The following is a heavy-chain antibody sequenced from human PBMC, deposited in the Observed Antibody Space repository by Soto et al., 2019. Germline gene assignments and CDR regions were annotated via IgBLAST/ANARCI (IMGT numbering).Heavy chain of an antibody. J-gene: IGHJ4*02. CDR1: GFTFDDYA. CDR2: ISWNSGSI. V-gene: IGHV3-9*01. D-gene: IGHD5-18*01. Sequence: EVQLVESGGGLVQPGRSLRLSCAASGFTFDDYAMHWVRQAPGKGLEGVSGISWNSGSIGYADSVKGRFTISRDNAKNSLYLQMNSLRAEDTALYYCAKESHSGYSYGYPLDYWGQGTLVTVSS. CDR3: AKESHSGYSYGYPLDY.